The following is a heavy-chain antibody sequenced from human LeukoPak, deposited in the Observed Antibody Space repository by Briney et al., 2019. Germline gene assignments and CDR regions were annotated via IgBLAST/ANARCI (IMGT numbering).Heavy chain of an antibody. V-gene: IGHV5-51*01. CDR1: GYSFTSYW. CDR3: ARSSLAAAGTDWFDP. D-gene: IGHD6-13*01. CDR2: IYPGDSDT. J-gene: IGHJ5*02. Sequence: GESLKISCKGSGYSFTSYWIGWGRQMPGKGLEWMGIIYPGDSDTRYSPSFQGQVTISADKSISTAYLQWSSLKASDTAMYYCARSSLAAAGTDWFDPWGQGTLVTVSS.